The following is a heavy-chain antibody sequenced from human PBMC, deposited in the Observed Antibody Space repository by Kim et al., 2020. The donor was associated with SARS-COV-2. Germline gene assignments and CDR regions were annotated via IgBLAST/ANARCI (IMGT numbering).Heavy chain of an antibody. J-gene: IGHJ5*02. V-gene: IGHV3-23*01. CDR1: GFTFSSYA. D-gene: IGHD3-10*01. CDR3: AKGGTYYYGSGSFYNWFDP. CDR2: ISGSGGST. Sequence: GGSLRLSCAASGFTFSSYAMSWVRQAPGKGLEWVSAISGSGGSTYYADSVKGRFTISRDNSKNTLYLQMNSLRAEDTAVYYCAKGGTYYYGSGSFYNWFDPWGQGTLVTVSS.